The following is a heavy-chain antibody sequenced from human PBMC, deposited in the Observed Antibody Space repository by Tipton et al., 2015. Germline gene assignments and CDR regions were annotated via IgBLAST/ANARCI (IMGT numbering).Heavy chain of an antibody. Sequence: TLSLTCTVSGASISSYYWSWIRQSAGKGLEWLGRFYTRGSTSYNPSLKSRVTMSVDTSMDQFSLKLSSVTAADTAVYYCARAPASDESYFDDWGQGTLVTVSS. CDR2: FYTRGST. V-gene: IGHV4-4*07. CDR1: GASISSYY. CDR3: ARAPASDESYFDD. J-gene: IGHJ4*02. D-gene: IGHD5-24*01.